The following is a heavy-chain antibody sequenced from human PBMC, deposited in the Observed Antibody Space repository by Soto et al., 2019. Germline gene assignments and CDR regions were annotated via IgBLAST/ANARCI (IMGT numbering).Heavy chain of an antibody. CDR3: ARCRDGYNLNFDY. J-gene: IGHJ4*02. CDR1: GGSISSGDYY. CDR2: IYYSGST. V-gene: IGHV4-30-4*01. D-gene: IGHD5-12*01. Sequence: PSETLSLTCTVSGGSISSGDYYWSWIRQPPGKGLEWIGYIYYSGSTYHNPSRKSRVTISVDTSKNQFALKLSSVTAADTAVYYCARCRDGYNLNFDYWGQGTLVTVSS.